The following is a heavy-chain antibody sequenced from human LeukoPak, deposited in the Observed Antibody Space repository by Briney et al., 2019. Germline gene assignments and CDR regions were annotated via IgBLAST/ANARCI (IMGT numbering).Heavy chain of an antibody. CDR1: GDSFSSNSAA. J-gene: IGHJ6*03. CDR3: ARDTGYSSGWLYYYYYYYMDV. CDR2: TYYRSKRYN. D-gene: IGHD6-19*01. V-gene: IGHV6-1*01. Sequence: SQTLSLTCAISGDSFSSNSAAWNWIRHSPSRGLGWLGRTYYRSKRYNDYAVSVKSRITINPDTSKNQFSLQLNSVTPEDTAVYYCARDTGYSSGWLYYYYYYYMDVWGKGTTVTISS.